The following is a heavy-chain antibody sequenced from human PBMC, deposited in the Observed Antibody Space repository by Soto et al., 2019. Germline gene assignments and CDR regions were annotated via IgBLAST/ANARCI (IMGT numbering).Heavy chain of an antibody. J-gene: IGHJ6*02. CDR2: IIPIFGTA. D-gene: IGHD2-15*01. V-gene: IGHV1-69*13. CDR3: ARDFGKEVGYCSGGSCFPLVGYGMDV. Sequence: GASVKVSCKASGGTFSSYAISWVRQAPGQGLEWMGGIIPIFGTANYAQKFQGRVTITADESTSTAYMELSSLRSEDTAVYYCARDFGKEVGYCSGGSCFPLVGYGMDVWGQGTTVTVSS. CDR1: GGTFSSYA.